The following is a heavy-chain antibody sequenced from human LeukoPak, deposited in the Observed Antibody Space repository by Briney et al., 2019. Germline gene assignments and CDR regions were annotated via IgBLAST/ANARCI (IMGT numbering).Heavy chain of an antibody. CDR2: IYYSGST. D-gene: IGHD7-27*01. CDR1: GGSISSYY. J-gene: IGHJ4*02. V-gene: IGHV4-59*12. CDR3: ARDPRSELGLDY. Sequence: SETLSLTCTVSGGSISSYYWSWIRQPPGKGLEWIGYIYYSGSTNYNPSLKSRVTISVDKSKNQFSLKLSSVTAADTAVYYCARDPRSELGLDYWGQGTLVTVSS.